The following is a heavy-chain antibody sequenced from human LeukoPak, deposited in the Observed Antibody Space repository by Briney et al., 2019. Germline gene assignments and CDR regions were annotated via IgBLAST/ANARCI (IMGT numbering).Heavy chain of an antibody. D-gene: IGHD6-6*01. Sequence: GESLRISCKGSGYSFTSYWIGWVRQMPGKGLEWMGIIYPGDSDTRYSPSFQGQVTISADKSISTAYLQWSSLKASDTAMYYCARIKYSSLRGYARNFDYWGQGTLVTVPS. J-gene: IGHJ4*02. V-gene: IGHV5-51*01. CDR2: IYPGDSDT. CDR3: ARIKYSSLRGYARNFDY. CDR1: GYSFTSYW.